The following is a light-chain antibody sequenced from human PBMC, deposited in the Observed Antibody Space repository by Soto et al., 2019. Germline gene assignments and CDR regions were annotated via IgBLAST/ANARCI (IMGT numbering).Light chain of an antibody. V-gene: IGLV2-14*01. J-gene: IGLJ2*01. CDR3: SSYTSSSTLV. CDR1: SSDVGGYKY. Sequence: QSVLTQPASVSGFPGQSITISCTGASSDVGGYKYVSWYQQHPAKAPKLMIFEVSNRPSGISNHFSGSKSGNTASLTISGLQAEDEADYYCSSYTSSSTLVFGGGTKVTVL. CDR2: EVS.